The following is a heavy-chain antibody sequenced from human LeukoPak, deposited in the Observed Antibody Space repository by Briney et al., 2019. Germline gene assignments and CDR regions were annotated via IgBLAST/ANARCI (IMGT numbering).Heavy chain of an antibody. CDR1: GYSITSYW. CDR2: IYPDDSDT. V-gene: IGHV5-51*01. D-gene: IGHD4-17*01. J-gene: IGHJ4*02. Sequence: GESLKISCKGSGYSITSYWIGWVRQMPGKGLEWVGIIYPDDSDTRYSPSFQDQVIISADKSISTAYLQWSSLKASDTAMYYCARHYPGGDYFIDYWGQGTLVTVSS. CDR3: ARHYPGGDYFIDY.